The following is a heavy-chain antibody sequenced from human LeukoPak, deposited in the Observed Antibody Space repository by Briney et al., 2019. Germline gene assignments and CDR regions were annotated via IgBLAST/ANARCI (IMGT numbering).Heavy chain of an antibody. D-gene: IGHD2-2*01. Sequence: GGSLRLSCAASGFIFTNYAMNWVRQAPGKGLGWVSGIDGSGGSTYYADSVKGRFTIFRDNSRNTLYLRTNSLTAEDTAVYYCAKDRSTSGTFDYWGQGTLVTVSS. J-gene: IGHJ4*02. V-gene: IGHV3-23*01. CDR1: GFIFTNYA. CDR2: IDGSGGST. CDR3: AKDRSTSGTFDY.